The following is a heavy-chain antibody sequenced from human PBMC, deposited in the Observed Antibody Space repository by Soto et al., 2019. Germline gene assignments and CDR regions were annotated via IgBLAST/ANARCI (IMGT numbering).Heavy chain of an antibody. J-gene: IGHJ5*02. V-gene: IGHV4-4*02. CDR2: IYHSGST. CDR3: ARDSRAYYDSSGHQRGSDWFDP. D-gene: IGHD3-22*01. CDR1: GGSISSSNW. Sequence: QVQLQESGPGLVKPSGTLSLTCAVSGGSISSSNWWSWVRQPPGKGLEWIGEIYHSGSTNYNPSLKSRVTISVDKSKNQFSLKLSSVTAADTAVYYCARDSRAYYDSSGHQRGSDWFDPWGQGTLVTVSS.